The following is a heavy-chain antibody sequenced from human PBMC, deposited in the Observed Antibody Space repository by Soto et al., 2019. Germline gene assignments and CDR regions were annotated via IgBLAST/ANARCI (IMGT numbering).Heavy chain of an antibody. V-gene: IGHV3-30*18. D-gene: IGHD2-15*01. Sequence: VGSLRLSCAASGFTFSSYGMHWVRQAPGKGLEWVAVISYDGSNKYYADSVKGRFTISRDNSKNTLYLQMNSLRAEDTAVYYCAKRGVGYCSGGSCYLGAFDIWGQGTMVTVSS. CDR1: GFTFSSYG. CDR3: AKRGVGYCSGGSCYLGAFDI. CDR2: ISYDGSNK. J-gene: IGHJ3*02.